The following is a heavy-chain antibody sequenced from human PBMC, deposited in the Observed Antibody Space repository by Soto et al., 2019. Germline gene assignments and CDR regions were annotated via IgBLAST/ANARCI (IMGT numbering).Heavy chain of an antibody. CDR1: GGTFSSYA. J-gene: IGHJ4*02. Sequence: ASVKVSCKASGGTFSSYAISWVRQAPGQRLEWMGWINAGNGNTKYSQKFQGRVTITRDTSASTAYMELSSLRSEDTAVYYCARDDYNWARDYWGQGTRVTVSS. CDR3: ARDDYNWARDY. D-gene: IGHD4-4*01. CDR2: INAGNGNT. V-gene: IGHV1-3*01.